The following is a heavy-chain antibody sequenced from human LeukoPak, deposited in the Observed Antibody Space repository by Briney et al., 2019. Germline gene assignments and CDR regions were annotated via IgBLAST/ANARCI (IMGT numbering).Heavy chain of an antibody. Sequence: PGGSLRLSCVASGFTFSFYGMHWVRQAPGKGLEWLSFIRYGGTNNYYADSVKGRFTISRDNSKNTLYLQMHSLRAEDTAVYYCAKDPDSSGYLDYWGQGTLVTVSS. CDR3: AKDPDSSGYLDY. V-gene: IGHV3-30*02. J-gene: IGHJ4*02. CDR2: IRYGGTNN. D-gene: IGHD3-22*01. CDR1: GFTFSFYG.